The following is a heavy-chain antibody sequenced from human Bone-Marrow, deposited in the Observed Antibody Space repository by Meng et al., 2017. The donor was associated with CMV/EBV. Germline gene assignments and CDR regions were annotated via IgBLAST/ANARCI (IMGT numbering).Heavy chain of an antibody. J-gene: IGHJ4*02. CDR3: ATDPNWGTL. CDR1: QLIFSTYD. D-gene: IGHD7-27*01. Sequence: VQVVEAGGGLVKPGGSLRLSCAVSQLIFSTYDMNWVRQAPGKGLEWVSSIGRSGTDVSYADSVKGRFTISRDIPKNSLYLQMNSLRAEDTAVYYCATDPNWGTLWGQGALVTVSS. CDR2: IGRSGTDV. V-gene: IGHV3-21*01.